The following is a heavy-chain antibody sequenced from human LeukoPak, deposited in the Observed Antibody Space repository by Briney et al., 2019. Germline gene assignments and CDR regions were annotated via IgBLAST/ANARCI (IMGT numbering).Heavy chain of an antibody. Sequence: GGSLRLSCAASGFTFSSYAMSWVRQAPGKGLEWVSAISGSGGSTYYADSVKGRFTISRDNSKNTLYLQMNSLRAEDTAVYYCAKGITMIVVVIDLDYWGRGTLVTVSS. J-gene: IGHJ4*02. V-gene: IGHV3-23*01. CDR3: AKGITMIVVVIDLDY. D-gene: IGHD3-22*01. CDR2: ISGSGGST. CDR1: GFTFSSYA.